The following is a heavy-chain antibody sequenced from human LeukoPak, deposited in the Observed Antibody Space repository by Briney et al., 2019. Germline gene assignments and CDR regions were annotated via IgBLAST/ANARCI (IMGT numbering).Heavy chain of an antibody. CDR1: GGSISSSSYY. CDR2: IYYSGST. V-gene: IGHV4-39*01. D-gene: IGHD3-22*01. CDR3: ARGYYDTRPDS. Sequence: SETLSLTCTVSGGSISSSSYYWGWIRQPPGKGLEWIGSIYYSGSTYYNPSLKSRVTISVDTSKNQFSLKLSSVTAADTAVYYCARGYYDTRPDSWGQGTLVTVSS. J-gene: IGHJ4*02.